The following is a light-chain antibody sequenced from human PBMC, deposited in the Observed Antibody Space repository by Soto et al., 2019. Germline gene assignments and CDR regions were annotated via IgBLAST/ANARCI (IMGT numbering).Light chain of an antibody. J-gene: IGKJ1*01. Sequence: EIVMTQSPATLSVSPGERATLSCRASQSVSSNLAWYQQKPGQAPRLLIYGASTRATGIPARFSGSGSGPEFTLTISSLQSEDFAVYYCQQYNNWPTMFGQGTKVDIK. V-gene: IGKV3-15*01. CDR3: QQYNNWPTM. CDR2: GAS. CDR1: QSVSSN.